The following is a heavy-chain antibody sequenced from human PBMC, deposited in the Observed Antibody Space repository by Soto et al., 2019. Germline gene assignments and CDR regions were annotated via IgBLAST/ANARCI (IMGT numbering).Heavy chain of an antibody. D-gene: IGHD3-10*01. J-gene: IGHJ6*02. CDR1: GGSISSYY. Sequence: QVQLQESGPGLVKPSETLSLTCTVSGGSISSYYWSWIRQPPGKGLEWIGLIYYSGSTNYNPALTSPVNRSVDPSKSQYALKLSSVTAAEPAVSYCARGDPLLWFGEKVYYGMDVWGQGTTVTVSS. CDR3: ARGDPLLWFGEKVYYGMDV. CDR2: IYYSGST. V-gene: IGHV4-59*01.